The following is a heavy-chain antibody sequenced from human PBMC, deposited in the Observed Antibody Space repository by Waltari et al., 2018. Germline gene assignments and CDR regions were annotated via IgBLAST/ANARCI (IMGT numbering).Heavy chain of an antibody. CDR1: DFTFSRHW. CDR2: IKQDGSDK. V-gene: IGHV3-7*01. Sequence: EVRLVESGGGLVQPGGSLRLSCAASDFTFSRHWMSWVRQAPGMWLEWVASIKQDGSDKDYVDSVKGRFTISRDNAENSLYRQMSSLRAEDTAVYYSARLQDTGWAGFDRWGQGTLVTVSS. D-gene: IGHD6-19*01. CDR3: ARLQDTGWAGFDR. J-gene: IGHJ5*02.